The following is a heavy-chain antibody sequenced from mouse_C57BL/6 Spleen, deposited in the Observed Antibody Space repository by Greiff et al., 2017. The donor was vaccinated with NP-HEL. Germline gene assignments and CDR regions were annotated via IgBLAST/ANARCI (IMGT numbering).Heavy chain of an antibody. Sequence: QVQLQQSGAELVRPGTSVKMSCKASGYTFPNYWIGWAKQRPGHGLEWIGDIYPGGGYTNYNEKFKGKATLTADKSSSTAYMQFSSLTSEDSAIYYCARGEQLRLWFAYWGQGTLVTVSA. V-gene: IGHV1-63*01. D-gene: IGHD3-2*02. J-gene: IGHJ3*01. CDR1: GYTFPNYW. CDR2: IYPGGGYT. CDR3: ARGEQLRLWFAY.